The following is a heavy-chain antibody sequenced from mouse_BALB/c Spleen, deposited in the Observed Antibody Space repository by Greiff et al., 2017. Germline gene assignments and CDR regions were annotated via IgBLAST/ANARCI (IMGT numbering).Heavy chain of an antibody. CDR1: GFTFSSYA. CDR2: ISSGGSYT. V-gene: IGHV5-9-4*01. D-gene: IGHD1-1*01. J-gene: IGHJ1*01. CDR3: ARDYYGSSYGGYFDV. Sequence: EVKLVESGGGLVKPGGSLKLSCAASGFTFSSYAMSWVRQSPEKRLEWVAEISSGGSYTYYPDTVTGRFTISRDNAKNTLYLEMSSLRSEDTAMYDCARDYYGSSYGGYFDVWGAGTTVTVSS.